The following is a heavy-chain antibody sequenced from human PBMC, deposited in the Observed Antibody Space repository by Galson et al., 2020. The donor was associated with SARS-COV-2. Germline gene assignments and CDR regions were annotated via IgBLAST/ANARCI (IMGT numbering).Heavy chain of an antibody. Sequence: GGSLRLSCAASGFTFNNYAMTWVRQAPGKGLEWVSSITGDGARTYYADSVKGRFTISRDTSKNTLYLQMIRLRTDDTAIYYCAKHYGSSSSYYFEYWGQGTLVTVSS. CDR1: GFTFNNYA. V-gene: IGHV3-23*01. CDR2: ITGDGART. CDR3: AKHYGSSSSYYFEY. D-gene: IGHD6-6*01. J-gene: IGHJ4*02.